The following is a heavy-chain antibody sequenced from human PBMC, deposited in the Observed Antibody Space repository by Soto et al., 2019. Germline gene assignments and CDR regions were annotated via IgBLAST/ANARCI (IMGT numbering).Heavy chain of an antibody. V-gene: IGHV4-59*01. Sequence: SETLSLTCTVSGGSISSYYWSWIRQPPGKGLEWIGYIYYSGSTNYNPSLKSRVTISVDTSKNQFSLKLSSVTAADTAVYYCASSGYSGSYHANEYFQHWGHGTLVTCSS. D-gene: IGHD1-26*01. CDR3: ASSGYSGSYHANEYFQH. CDR2: IYYSGST. CDR1: GGSISSYY. J-gene: IGHJ1*01.